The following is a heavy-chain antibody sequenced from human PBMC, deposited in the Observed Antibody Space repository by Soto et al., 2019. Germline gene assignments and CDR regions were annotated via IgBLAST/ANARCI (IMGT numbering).Heavy chain of an antibody. D-gene: IGHD3-10*01. Sequence: ASVKVSCKASGGTFSSYAISWVRQAPGQGLEWMGIINPSGGSTSYAQKFQGRVTMTRDTSTSTVYMELSSLRPEDTAVYYCASSISGSENWFDPWGQGTLVTVSS. CDR1: GGTFSSYA. CDR2: INPSGGST. CDR3: ASSISGSENWFDP. J-gene: IGHJ5*02. V-gene: IGHV1-46*03.